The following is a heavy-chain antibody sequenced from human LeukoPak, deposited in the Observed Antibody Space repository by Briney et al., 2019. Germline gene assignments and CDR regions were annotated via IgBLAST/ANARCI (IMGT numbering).Heavy chain of an antibody. J-gene: IGHJ4*02. V-gene: IGHV3-15*01. CDR1: GFTFSDAW. D-gene: IGHD3-22*01. CDR2: IKSKTAGGTA. Sequence: GGSLRLSCAASGFTFSDAWMTWVRQAPGKGLEWVGRIKSKTAGGTADYAAPVKGRFTISRDDSKNTLYLQMNSLKTEDTAVYYCTTLYYDSSWGQGTLVTVSS. CDR3: TTLYYDSS.